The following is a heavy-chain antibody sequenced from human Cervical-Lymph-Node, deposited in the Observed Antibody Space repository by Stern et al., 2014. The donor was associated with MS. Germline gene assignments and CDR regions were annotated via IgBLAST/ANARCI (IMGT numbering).Heavy chain of an antibody. Sequence: EVQLVESGGGLVKPGGSLRLSCAASGFTFSSYSMNWVRQAPGKGLEWVSSISSSSRSIYYADSVKGRFTISRDNAKNSLYLQMNSLRAEDTAVYYCARDYHYYDSSGYYDDAFDIWGQGTMVTVSS. CDR1: GFTFSSYS. J-gene: IGHJ3*02. CDR3: ARDYHYYDSSGYYDDAFDI. V-gene: IGHV3-21*01. D-gene: IGHD3-22*01. CDR2: ISSSSRSI.